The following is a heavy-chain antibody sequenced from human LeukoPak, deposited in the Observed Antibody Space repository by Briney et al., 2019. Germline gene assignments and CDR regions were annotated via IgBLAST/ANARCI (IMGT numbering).Heavy chain of an antibody. CDR2: ISHDGSNA. D-gene: IGHD3-10*01. V-gene: IGHV3-30*18. Sequence: GGSLRLSCAASGLTFSTYGMHWVRQAPGKGLEWVAVISHDGSNAFYADSAKGRFTISRDNSKNTLDLQMNSLRAEGTAVYYCAKDRYTSGTFYPYFDYWGQGTLVTVSS. CDR1: GLTFSTYG. J-gene: IGHJ4*02. CDR3: AKDRYTSGTFYPYFDY.